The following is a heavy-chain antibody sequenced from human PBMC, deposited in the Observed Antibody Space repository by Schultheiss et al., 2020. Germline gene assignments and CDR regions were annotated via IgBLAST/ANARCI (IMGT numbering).Heavy chain of an antibody. CDR2: IYNSGST. CDR1: GGSISSSNW. V-gene: IGHV4-4*02. CDR3: ARGARGLVSATVGRFDP. D-gene: IGHD4-11*01. Sequence: SCTVSGGSISSSNWWSWVRQPPGKGLEWIGYIYNSGSTYYNPSLKSRVTISVDTSKNQFSLKLSSVTAADTAVYYCARGARGLVSATVGRFDPWGQGTLVTVSS. J-gene: IGHJ5*02.